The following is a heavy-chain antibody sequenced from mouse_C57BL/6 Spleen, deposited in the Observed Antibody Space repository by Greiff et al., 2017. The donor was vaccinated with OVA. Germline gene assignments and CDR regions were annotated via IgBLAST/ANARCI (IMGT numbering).Heavy chain of an antibody. CDR2: IRNKANGYTT. CDR1: GFTFTDYY. CDR3: ARYHGSSPYWYFDV. V-gene: IGHV7-3*01. D-gene: IGHD1-1*01. Sequence: EVQGVESGGGLVQPGGSLSLSCAASGFTFTDYYMSWVRQPPGKALEWLGFIRNKANGYTTEYSASVKGRFTISRDNSQSILYLQMNALRAEDSATYYCARYHGSSPYWYFDVWGTGTTVTVSS. J-gene: IGHJ1*03.